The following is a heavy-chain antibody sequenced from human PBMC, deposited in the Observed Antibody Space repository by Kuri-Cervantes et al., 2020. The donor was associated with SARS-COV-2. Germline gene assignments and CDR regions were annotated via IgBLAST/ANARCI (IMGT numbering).Heavy chain of an antibody. J-gene: IGHJ4*02. CDR1: GFTFSNYA. CDR3: AKLFGVVVAGTLDY. Sequence: LSLTCAASGFTFSNYAMSWVRQAPGKGLEWVSGLGGSGDVTYYADSVKGRFTISRDNSKNTLYLQMNSLRAEDTAIYYCAKLFGVVVAGTLDYWGQGALVTVSS. V-gene: IGHV3-23*01. CDR2: LGGSGDVT. D-gene: IGHD2-15*01.